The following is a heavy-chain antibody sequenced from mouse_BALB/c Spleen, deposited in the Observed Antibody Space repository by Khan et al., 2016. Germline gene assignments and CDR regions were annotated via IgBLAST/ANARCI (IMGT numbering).Heavy chain of an antibody. CDR2: IDPYYGGT. CDR3: VRGYGNYVNGYCDV. D-gene: IGHD2-10*02. J-gene: IGHJ1*01. V-gene: IGHV1S135*01. CDR1: GYSFTGYN. Sequence: VQLKQSGPELEKPGASVKISCKASGYSFTGYNMNWVKQSHGKSLEWIGNIDPYYGGTSYNQKFKGKATLTVDKSSSTAYLQLKSLTSEDSAVSYGVRGYGNYVNGYCDVWGAGTTVTVSS.